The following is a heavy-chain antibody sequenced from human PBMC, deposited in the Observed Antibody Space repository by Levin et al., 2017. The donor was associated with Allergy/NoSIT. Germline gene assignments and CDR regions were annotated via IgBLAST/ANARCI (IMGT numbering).Heavy chain of an antibody. CDR2: IYHSGST. D-gene: IGHD3-22*01. J-gene: IGHJ5*02. V-gene: IGHV4-30-2*01. Sequence: SETLSLTCAVSGGSISSGGYSWSWIRQPPGKGLEWIGYIYHSGSTYYNPSLKSRVTISVDRSKNQFSLKLSSVTAADTAVYYCARVRRSLDSSMGWFDPWGQGTLVTVSS. CDR3: ARVRRSLDSSMGWFDP. CDR1: GGSISSGGYS.